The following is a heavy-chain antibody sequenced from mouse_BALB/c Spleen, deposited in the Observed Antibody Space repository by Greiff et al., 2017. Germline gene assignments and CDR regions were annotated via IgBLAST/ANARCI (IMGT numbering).Heavy chain of an antibody. CDR2: IRLKSNNYAT. Sequence: EVKLEESGGGLVQPGGSMKLSCVASGFTFSNYWMNWVRQSPEKGLEWVAEIRLKSNNYATHYAESVKGRFTISRDDSKSSVYLQMNNLRAEDTGIYYCTRKGDAMDYWGQGTSVTVSS. CDR3: TRKGDAMDY. CDR1: GFTFSNYW. V-gene: IGHV6-6*02. J-gene: IGHJ4*01.